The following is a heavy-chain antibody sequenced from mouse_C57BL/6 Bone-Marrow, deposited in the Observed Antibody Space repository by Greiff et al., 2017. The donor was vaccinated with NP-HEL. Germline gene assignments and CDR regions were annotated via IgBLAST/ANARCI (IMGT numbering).Heavy chain of an antibody. J-gene: IGHJ2*01. Sequence: VQLQQSGPELVKPGASVKISCKASGYAFSSSWMNWVKQRPGKGLEWIGRIYPGDGDTNYNGKFKGKATLTADKSSSTAYMQLSSLTSEDSAVYFCAAMVTGYWGQGTTLTVSS. V-gene: IGHV1-82*01. CDR2: IYPGDGDT. CDR1: GYAFSSSW. D-gene: IGHD2-2*01. CDR3: AAMVTGY.